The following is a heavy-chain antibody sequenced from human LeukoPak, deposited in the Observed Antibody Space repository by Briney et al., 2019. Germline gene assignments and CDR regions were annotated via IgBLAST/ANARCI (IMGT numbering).Heavy chain of an antibody. V-gene: IGHV4-4*07. J-gene: IGHJ5*02. CDR3: ATQTGIAAAGTSFGWFDP. CDR2: IYTSGST. Sequence: PSETLSLTCTVSGGSISSYYWSWIRQPAGKGLEWIGRIYTSGSTNYNPSLKCRVTMSVDTSKNQFSLKLSSVTAADTAVYYCATQTGIAAAGTSFGWFDPWGQGTLVTVSS. D-gene: IGHD6-13*01. CDR1: GGSISSYY.